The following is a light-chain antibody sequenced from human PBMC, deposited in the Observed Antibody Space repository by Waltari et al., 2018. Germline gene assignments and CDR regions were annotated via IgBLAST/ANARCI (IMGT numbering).Light chain of an antibody. CDR1: QSVLYSSNNKNF. J-gene: IGKJ1*01. CDR2: WAS. CDR3: QQYYTILRT. V-gene: IGKV4-1*01. Sequence: DIVMTQSPDSLAVSLGERAPINCKSSQSVLYSSNNKNFLAWYQQKPRQPPRLLIYWASTRESGVPDRFSGSGSGTNFTLTINSLQAEDVAVYYCQQYYTILRTFGQGTKVEIK.